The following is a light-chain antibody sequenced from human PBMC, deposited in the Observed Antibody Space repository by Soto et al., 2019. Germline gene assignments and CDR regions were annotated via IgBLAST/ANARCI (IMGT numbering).Light chain of an antibody. CDR3: QKYNSAPQT. V-gene: IGKV1-27*01. CDR2: AAS. CDR1: QGIIDY. J-gene: IGKJ1*01. Sequence: DIQMTQSPSSLSASVGDRVTISCRASQGIIDYLAWYLQKPGKPPKLLIYAASTLQSGVPSRFSGSGSGTDFTLTNSGLQPEDGATYFCQKYNSAPQTFGPGTKVEIK.